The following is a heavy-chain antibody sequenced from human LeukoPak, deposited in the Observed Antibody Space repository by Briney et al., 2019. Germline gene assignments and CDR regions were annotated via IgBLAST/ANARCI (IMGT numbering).Heavy chain of an antibody. V-gene: IGHV3-21*01. J-gene: IGHJ4*02. CDR1: GFSFSDYD. Sequence: GGSLTLSCSASGFSFSDYDMNWVRQAPGKGLEWVSSISGRSSHIYYGDSVEGRFAISRDNAKNSLYLQMNSLGAEDTAVYYCGRAFPPLRTSSAGDLWGQGILVTVSS. CDR3: GRAFPPLRTSSAGDL. CDR2: ISGRSSHI. D-gene: IGHD3-16*01.